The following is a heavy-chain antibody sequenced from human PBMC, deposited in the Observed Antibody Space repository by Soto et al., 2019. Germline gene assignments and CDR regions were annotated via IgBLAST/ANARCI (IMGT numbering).Heavy chain of an antibody. D-gene: IGHD3-9*01. V-gene: IGHV3-23*01. CDR1: GFAVSSNS. CDR3: SRDDSDWFFN. J-gene: IGHJ4*02. CDR2: ISGSGATT. Sequence: GGSLRLSCAASGFAVSSNSINWVRQAPGKGLEWVSGISGSGATTSYADSVKGRFTISRDDSKKTAYLQMNSLESEDTAVYYCSRDDSDWFFNWGRGTLVTVSS.